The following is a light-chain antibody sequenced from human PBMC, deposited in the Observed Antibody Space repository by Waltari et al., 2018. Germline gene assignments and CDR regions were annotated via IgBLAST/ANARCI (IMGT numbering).Light chain of an antibody. CDR3: FSYAGNNNLI. CDR2: EVT. J-gene: IGLJ2*01. CDR1: SSAVGRFNF. Sequence: QSALTQPPSASGSPGQSVTISCTGPSSAVGRFNFVSWYQPHPGKAPKLMIYEVTKRPSGVPDRFSGSKSGNTASLTVSGLQAEDEAYYYCFSYAGNNNLIFGGGTEVTVL. V-gene: IGLV2-8*01.